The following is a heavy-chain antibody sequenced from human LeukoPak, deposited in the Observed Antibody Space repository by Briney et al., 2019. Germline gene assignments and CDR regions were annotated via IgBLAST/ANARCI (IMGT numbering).Heavy chain of an antibody. Sequence: SETLSLTCAVYGGSFSGYYWSWIRQPPGKGLEWIGEINHSGSTNYNPSLKSRVTISVDTSKNHFSLKLSSVTAADTAVYYCARDATSGYSYGYDQGPAAFDIWGQGTMVTVSS. V-gene: IGHV4-34*01. CDR1: GGSFSGYY. J-gene: IGHJ3*02. D-gene: IGHD5-18*01. CDR3: ARDATSGYSYGYDQGPAAFDI. CDR2: INHSGST.